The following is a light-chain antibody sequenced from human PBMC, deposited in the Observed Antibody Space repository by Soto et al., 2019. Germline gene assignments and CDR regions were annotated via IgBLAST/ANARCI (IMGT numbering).Light chain of an antibody. CDR2: DVS. J-gene: IGLJ3*02. CDR3: CSYAGSYTWV. Sequence: QSVLTQPRSVSGSPGQSVIISCTGTSSDVGGYNYVSWYQQHPGKAPKLIIYDVSQWPSGVPDRFSGSKSAKTASLTISGLQAEDEADYYCCSYAGSYTWVFGGGTKLTVL. V-gene: IGLV2-11*01. CDR1: SSDVGGYNY.